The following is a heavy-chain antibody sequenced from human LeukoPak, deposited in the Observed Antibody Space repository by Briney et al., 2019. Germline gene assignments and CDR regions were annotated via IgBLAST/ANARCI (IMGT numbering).Heavy chain of an antibody. D-gene: IGHD3-10*01. CDR1: GFTFSSYA. CDR3: AKDWFAGHYFDY. CDR2: ISGSGGST. Sequence: GGSPRLSCAASGFTFSSYAMSWVRQAPGKGLEWVSAISGSGGSTYYADSVKGRFTISRDNSKNTLYLQMNSLRAEDTAVYYCAKDWFAGHYFDYWGQGTLVTVSS. V-gene: IGHV3-23*01. J-gene: IGHJ4*02.